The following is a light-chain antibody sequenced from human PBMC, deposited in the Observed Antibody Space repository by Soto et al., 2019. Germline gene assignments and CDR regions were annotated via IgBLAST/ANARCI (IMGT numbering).Light chain of an antibody. CDR3: QQYSNVPLT. J-gene: IGKJ4*01. CDR1: EDINKY. Sequence: DIQMTQSPSSLSASVGDTVTITCQASEDINKYVNWYQQKPGKDPRLLIYDVANLEVGVPSRFSGSGSGTDFTFTITSLQPEDIATYFCQQYSNVPLTFGGGTKVEIK. V-gene: IGKV1-33*01. CDR2: DVA.